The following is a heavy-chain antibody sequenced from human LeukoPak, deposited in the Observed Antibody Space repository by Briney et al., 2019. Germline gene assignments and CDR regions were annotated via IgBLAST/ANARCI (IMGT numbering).Heavy chain of an antibody. CDR2: IFYDGSTA. J-gene: IGHJ4*02. D-gene: IGHD6-13*01. Sequence: GGSLRLSCAASGFTFSTYAMHWVRQAPGKGLEWVAVIFYDGSTAYYADSVKGRFTISRDNSKNTLYLQMNSQRAEDTAVYYCARAPSSSWYPADYWGRGTLVTVSS. CDR3: ARAPSSSWYPADY. V-gene: IGHV3-30*04. CDR1: GFTFSTYA.